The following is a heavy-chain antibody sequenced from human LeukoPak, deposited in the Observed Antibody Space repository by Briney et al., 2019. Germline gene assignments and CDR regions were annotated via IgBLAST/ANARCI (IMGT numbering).Heavy chain of an antibody. CDR3: ARGGVGAAYDFDP. CDR1: GGTFSSYA. J-gene: IGHJ5*02. CDR2: IIPIFGTT. D-gene: IGHD1-26*01. V-gene: IGHV1-69*13. Sequence: SVKVSCKASGGTFSSYAISWVRQAPGQGLEWMGGIIPIFGTTNYAQKFQGRVTITADESTSTAYMELSSLRSEDTAVYYCARGGVGAAYDFDPWGQGTLVTVSS.